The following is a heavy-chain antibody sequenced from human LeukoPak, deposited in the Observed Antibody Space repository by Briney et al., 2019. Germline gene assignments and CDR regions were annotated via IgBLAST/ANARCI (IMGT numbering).Heavy chain of an antibody. CDR2: IFSTGST. J-gene: IGHJ4*02. V-gene: IGHV4-4*07. D-gene: IGHD1-14*01. Sequence: PSETLSLTCTVSDGSISSYYWSWIRQPAGKGLEWIGRIFSTGSTNYNPSLKSRVTMSVDTSKNQFSLKLSSVTAADTAVYYCARVSTGGRCDYWGQGTLVTVSS. CDR3: ARVSTGGRCDY. CDR1: DGSISSYY.